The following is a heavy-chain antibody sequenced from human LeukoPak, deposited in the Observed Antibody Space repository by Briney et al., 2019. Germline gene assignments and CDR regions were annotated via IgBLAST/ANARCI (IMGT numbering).Heavy chain of an antibody. CDR2: MSHDGSNE. CDR3: ARSGGVRSNWIHLTP. J-gene: IGHJ4*02. Sequence: PGGSLRLSCAASGFSLSTYATHWVRQAPGKGLEWLTVMSHDGSNEYFADSVRGRFTVSKDNSRNTVYLQMNSLRAEDTAVYYCARSGGVRSNWIHLTPWGRGTLVTVSS. V-gene: IGHV3-30-3*01. CDR1: GFSLSTYA. D-gene: IGHD5-18*01.